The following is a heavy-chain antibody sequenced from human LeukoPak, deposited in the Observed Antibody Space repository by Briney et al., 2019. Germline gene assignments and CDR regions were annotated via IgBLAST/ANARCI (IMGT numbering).Heavy chain of an antibody. D-gene: IGHD2-15*01. CDR1: GFTFSSYA. CDR2: IWYDGSNK. V-gene: IGHV3-33*08. J-gene: IGHJ4*02. CDR3: ARDGCSGGSYFYFDY. Sequence: GGSLRLSCAASGFTFSSYAMHWVRQAPGKGLEWVAVIWYDGSNKYYADSVKGRFTISRDNSKNTLYLQMNSLRAEDTAVYYCARDGCSGGSYFYFDYWGQGTLVTVSS.